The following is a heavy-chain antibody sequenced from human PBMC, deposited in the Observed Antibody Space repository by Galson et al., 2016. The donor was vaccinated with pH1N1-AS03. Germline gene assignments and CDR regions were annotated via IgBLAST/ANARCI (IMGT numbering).Heavy chain of an antibody. J-gene: IGHJ4*02. CDR2: ISTAGIKT. CDR3: ARNWNYFNL. D-gene: IGHD1-1*01. V-gene: IGHV3-11*01. Sequence: SLRLSCAASGFTFDYFYMSWIRQAPGKGLEWLSFISTAGIKTHYADSVKGRFTISRDNANNSLYLEMTSLRPEDTAIYYCARNWNYFNLWGQGVLVTVSS. CDR1: GFTFDYFY.